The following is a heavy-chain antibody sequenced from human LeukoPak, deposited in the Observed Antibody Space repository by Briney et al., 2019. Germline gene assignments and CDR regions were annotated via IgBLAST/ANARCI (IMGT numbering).Heavy chain of an antibody. CDR2: ISAYNGNT. V-gene: IGHV1-18*01. J-gene: IGHJ4*02. Sequence: ASVKVSCKASGYTLTSYGISWVRQAPGQGLEWMGWISAYNGNTNYAQKLQGRVTMTTDTSTSTAYMELRSLRSDDTAVYYCARDGDPYGSGSYYDWGQGTLVTVSS. CDR3: ARDGDPYGSGSYYD. CDR1: GYTLTSYG. D-gene: IGHD3-10*01.